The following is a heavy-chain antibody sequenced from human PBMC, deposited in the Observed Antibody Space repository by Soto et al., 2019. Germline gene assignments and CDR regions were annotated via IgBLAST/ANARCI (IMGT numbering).Heavy chain of an antibody. Sequence: QLQLQESGPGLVKPSETLSLTCTVSGGSISSSSYYWGWIRQPPGKGLEWIGSIYYSGSTYYNPSLKSRVTISVDTSRNQFSLQLSSVTAADTAVYYCARRTPAISISDHWGQGTLVTVSS. J-gene: IGHJ4*02. CDR1: GGSISSSSYY. CDR2: IYYSGST. V-gene: IGHV4-39*01. D-gene: IGHD2-15*01. CDR3: ARRTPAISISDH.